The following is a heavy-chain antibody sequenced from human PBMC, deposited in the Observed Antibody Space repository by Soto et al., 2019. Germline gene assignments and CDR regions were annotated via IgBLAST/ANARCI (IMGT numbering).Heavy chain of an antibody. D-gene: IGHD3-10*01. V-gene: IGHV3-30*18. CDR1: GFTFSSYG. J-gene: IGHJ6*02. CDR2: ISYDGSNK. Sequence: HPGGSLRLSCAASGFTFSSYGMHWVRQAPGKGLEWVAVISYDGSNKYYADSVKGRFTISRDNSKNTLYLQMNSLRAEDTAVYYCAKNRVFEYGSGSYNPYYYYGMDVWGQGTTVTVPS. CDR3: AKNRVFEYGSGSYNPYYYYGMDV.